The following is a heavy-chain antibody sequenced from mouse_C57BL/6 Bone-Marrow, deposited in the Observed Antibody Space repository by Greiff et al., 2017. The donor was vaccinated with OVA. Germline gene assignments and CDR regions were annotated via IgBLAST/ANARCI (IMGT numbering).Heavy chain of an antibody. CDR2: IYPGNGDT. CDR3: ARERYYGSSGYWYFDG. V-gene: IGHV1-12*01. J-gene: IGHJ1*03. CDR1: GYTFTSYN. Sequence: QVQLKESGAELVRPGASVKMSCKASGYTFTSYNMHWVKQTPRQGLEWIGAIYPGNGDTSYNQKFKGKATLTVDKSSSTAYMQLSSLTSEDSAVYFCARERYYGSSGYWYFDGWGTGTTVTVSS. D-gene: IGHD1-1*01.